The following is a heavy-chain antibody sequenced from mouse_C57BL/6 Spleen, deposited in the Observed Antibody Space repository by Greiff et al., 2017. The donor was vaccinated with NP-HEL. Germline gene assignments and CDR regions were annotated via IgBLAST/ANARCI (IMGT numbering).Heavy chain of an antibody. CDR3: TIPCSNDAWFAY. CDR1: GFNIKDYY. CDR2: IDPEDGDT. D-gene: IGHD2-12*01. V-gene: IGHV14-1*01. Sequence: VQLQESGAELVRPGASVKLSCTASGFNIKDYYMHWVKQRPEQGLEWIGRIDPEDGDTEYAPKFQGKATMTADTSSNTAYLQLSSLASEDTAVYYWTIPCSNDAWFAYWGQGTLVTVSA. J-gene: IGHJ3*01.